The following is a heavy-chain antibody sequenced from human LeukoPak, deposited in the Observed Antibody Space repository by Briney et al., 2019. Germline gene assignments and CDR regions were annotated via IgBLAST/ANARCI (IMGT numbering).Heavy chain of an antibody. CDR3: AKLWGATGGSAFDI. J-gene: IGHJ3*02. CDR1: GFPFSSYW. Sequence: PGGSLRLSCAASGFPFSSYWMSGVREARGKAREEVANIKQGGSEKYYVDSVKGRFTMSRDNDKHSLYLQMNSLRAEDTAVYYCAKLWGATGGSAFDIWGQGTMVTVSS. CDR2: IKQGGSEK. V-gene: IGHV3-7*01. D-gene: IGHD1-26*01.